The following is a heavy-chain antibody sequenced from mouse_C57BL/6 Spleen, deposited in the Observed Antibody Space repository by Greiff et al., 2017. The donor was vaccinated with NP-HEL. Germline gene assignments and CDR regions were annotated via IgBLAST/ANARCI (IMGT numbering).Heavy chain of an antibody. J-gene: IGHJ1*03. CDR2: ILPGSGST. CDR3: ARVGITTVVATRYFDV. Sequence: VQLQQSGAELMKPGASVKLSCKATGYTFTGYWIEWVKQRPGHGLEWIGEILPGSGSTNYNEKFKGKATFTADTSSNTAYMQLSSLTTEDSAIYYCARVGITTVVATRYFDVWGTGTTVTVSS. D-gene: IGHD1-1*01. CDR1: GYTFTGYW. V-gene: IGHV1-9*01.